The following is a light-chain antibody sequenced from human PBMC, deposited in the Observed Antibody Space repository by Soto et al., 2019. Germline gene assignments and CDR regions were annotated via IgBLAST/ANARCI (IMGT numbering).Light chain of an antibody. Sequence: EIVMTQSPATLSVSPGERATLSCRASQSVSSDLAWYQQKPGQAPRLLIYGASTRATGFPARFSGSGSGTGFTLTISRVQSEDIAVYYCQKYNLWPPITFGQGTKLEIK. CDR3: QKYNLWPPIT. CDR2: GAS. J-gene: IGKJ5*01. CDR1: QSVSSD. V-gene: IGKV3-15*01.